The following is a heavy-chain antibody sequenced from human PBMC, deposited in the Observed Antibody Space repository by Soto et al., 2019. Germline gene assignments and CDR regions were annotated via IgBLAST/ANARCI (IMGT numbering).Heavy chain of an antibody. V-gene: IGHV1-69*01. CDR3: ARKKRDGLAVFWFDP. J-gene: IGHJ5*02. CDR2: IIPIFGTA. CDR1: GGTFSSYA. Sequence: QVQLVQSGAEVKKPGSSVKVSCKASGGTFSSYAISWVRQAPGQGLEWMGGIIPIFGTANYAQKFQGRVTITADESTSTAYVELSSLRSEDTAVYYCARKKRDGLAVFWFDPGGQGPLVTVSS. D-gene: IGHD6-19*01.